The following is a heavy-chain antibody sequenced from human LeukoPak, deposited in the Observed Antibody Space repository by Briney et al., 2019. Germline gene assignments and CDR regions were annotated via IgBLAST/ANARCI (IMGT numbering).Heavy chain of an antibody. V-gene: IGHV1-18*01. CDR1: GYTFTSYG. CDR3: ARRTHSISSIDY. CDR2: IGTYNGNT. Sequence: ASVKVSCKASGYTFTSYGISWVRQAPGQGLEWMGWIGTYNGNTNYAQKLQGRVTMTTDTSTSTAYMELRSLGSDDTAVYYCARRTHSISSIDYWGQGTLVTVSS. D-gene: IGHD3-3*02. J-gene: IGHJ4*02.